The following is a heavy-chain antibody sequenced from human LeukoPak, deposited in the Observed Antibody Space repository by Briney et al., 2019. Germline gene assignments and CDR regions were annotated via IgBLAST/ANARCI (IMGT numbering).Heavy chain of an antibody. CDR3: ARGDYDISTGYPYYYYYGMDV. CDR1: GGSFSGDY. CDR2: INHSGST. V-gene: IGHV4-34*01. D-gene: IGHD3-9*01. Sequence: SETLSLTCAVYGGSFSGDYWSWIRQPPGKGLEWIGEINHSGSTNYNPSLKSRVTISVDTSKNQFSLKLSSVTAADTAVYYCARGDYDISTGYPYYYYYGMDVWRQDTTVTVS. J-gene: IGHJ6*02.